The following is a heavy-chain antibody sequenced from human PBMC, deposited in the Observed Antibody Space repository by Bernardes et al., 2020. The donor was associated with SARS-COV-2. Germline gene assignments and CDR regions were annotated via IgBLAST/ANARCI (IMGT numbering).Heavy chain of an antibody. Sequence: TPSIPCSIAAYSISSGFYWGWIRQPPGQGLEWIGSISHTGSTYSNPSLQSRVTISVDTSKNHLSLTVISVTAADTAVYYCAREAGDSSSSLDPWGQGALVTVSS. J-gene: IGHJ5*02. CDR3: AREAGDSSSSLDP. CDR1: AYSISSGFY. V-gene: IGHV4-38-2*02. CDR2: ISHTGST. D-gene: IGHD6-6*01.